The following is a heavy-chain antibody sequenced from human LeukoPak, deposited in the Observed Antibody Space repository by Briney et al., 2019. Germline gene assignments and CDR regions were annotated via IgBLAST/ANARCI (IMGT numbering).Heavy chain of an antibody. CDR1: GFTFSSYG. CDR2: IRYDGSNK. Sequence: GGSLRLSCAASGFTFSSYGMHWVRQAPGKGLEWVAFIRYDGSNKYYADSVKGRFTISRDNSKNTLYLQMNSLRAEDTAVYYCARDLKTDYDAPWGQGTLVTVSS. D-gene: IGHD4-17*01. J-gene: IGHJ5*02. CDR3: ARDLKTDYDAP. V-gene: IGHV3-30*02.